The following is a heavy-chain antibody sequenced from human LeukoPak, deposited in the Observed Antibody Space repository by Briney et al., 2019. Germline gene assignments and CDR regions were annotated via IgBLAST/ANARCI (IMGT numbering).Heavy chain of an antibody. Sequence: PSGTLSLTCGVSGGSIYTSNWWTWVRQPPGKGLEWIGEVYHSGSTRYSPSLKSRVTTLVDKSKNQFFLRLNSVTAADTAVYYCAGDRGYCDGGSCYSFDFWGQGTLVTVSS. V-gene: IGHV4-4*02. J-gene: IGHJ4*02. CDR3: AGDRGYCDGGSCYSFDF. CDR1: GGSIYTSNW. D-gene: IGHD2-15*01. CDR2: VYHSGST.